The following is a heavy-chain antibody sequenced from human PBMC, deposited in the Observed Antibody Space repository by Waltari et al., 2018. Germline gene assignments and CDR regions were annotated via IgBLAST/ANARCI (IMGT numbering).Heavy chain of an antibody. V-gene: IGHV4-39*01. J-gene: IGHJ4*02. CDR1: GGSPSSSGYY. CDR2: IYYRGST. D-gene: IGHD3-10*01. CDR3: ARHESWSGVGNY. Sequence: QLQLQESGPGLVKPSETLSLTCTVSGGSPSSSGYYWVWIRQPPGKGLEWIGSIYYRGSTYYNPSLKSRVTISVDTSKNQFSLKVSSVTAADTAVYYCARHESWSGVGNYWGQGALVTVSS.